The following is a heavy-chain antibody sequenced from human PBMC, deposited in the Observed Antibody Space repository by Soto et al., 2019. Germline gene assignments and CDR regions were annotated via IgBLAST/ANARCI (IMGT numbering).Heavy chain of an antibody. Sequence: QVQLVQSGAEVKKPGSSVKVSCKASGGTFRTYAISWVRQAPGKGLEWMGGIIPIFGTTNYAQKFQGRVTITADESTSTDYMELSSLRSEDTAVYYCGRKSKSAYYYDSSEFNDALDIVGQGTMVTVSS. D-gene: IGHD3-22*01. CDR3: GRKSKSAYYYDSSEFNDALDI. CDR1: GGTFRTYA. CDR2: IIPIFGTT. J-gene: IGHJ3*02. V-gene: IGHV1-69*01.